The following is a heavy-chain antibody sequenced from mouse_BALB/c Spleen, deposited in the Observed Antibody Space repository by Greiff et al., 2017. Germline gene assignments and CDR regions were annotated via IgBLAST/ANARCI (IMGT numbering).Heavy chain of an antibody. CDR1: GYTFTSYW. J-gene: IGHJ4*01. V-gene: IGHV1-69*02. D-gene: IGHD4-1*01. CDR2: IYPSDSYT. CDR3: TRHGNWDGLSYAMDY. Sequence: QVQLQQPGAELVRPGASVKLSCKASGYTFTSYWINWVKQRPGQGLEWIGNIYPSDSYTNYNQKFKDKATLTVDKSSSTAYMQLSSPTSEDSAVYYCTRHGNWDGLSYAMDYWGQGTSVTVSS.